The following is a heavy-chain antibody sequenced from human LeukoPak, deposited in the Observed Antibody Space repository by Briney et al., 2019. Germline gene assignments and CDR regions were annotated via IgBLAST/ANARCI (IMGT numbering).Heavy chain of an antibody. J-gene: IGHJ4*02. CDR2: IYTSGST. Sequence: KPSETLSLTCTVSGGSIGSYYWSWIREPAGKGLEWIGRIYTSGSTNYNPSLESRVTISVDTSKNQFSLKLSSVTAADTAVYYCARAGAVAGLYYFDYWGQGTLVTVSS. V-gene: IGHV4-4*07. D-gene: IGHD6-19*01. CDR3: ARAGAVAGLYYFDY. CDR1: GGSIGSYY.